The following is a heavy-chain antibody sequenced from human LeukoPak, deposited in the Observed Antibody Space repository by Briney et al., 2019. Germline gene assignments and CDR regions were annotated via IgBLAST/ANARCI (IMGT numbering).Heavy chain of an antibody. Sequence: GGSLRLSCAASGFTVSSNYMSWVRQAPGKGLEWVSVIYGGGSTYYADSVKGRFTISRDNSKNTLYLQMNSLRAEDTAVYYCARALSGYDILTGYYGYYFDYWGQGTLVTVSS. V-gene: IGHV3-53*01. CDR2: IYGGGST. CDR1: GFTVSSNY. CDR3: ARALSGYDILTGYYGYYFDY. J-gene: IGHJ4*02. D-gene: IGHD3-9*01.